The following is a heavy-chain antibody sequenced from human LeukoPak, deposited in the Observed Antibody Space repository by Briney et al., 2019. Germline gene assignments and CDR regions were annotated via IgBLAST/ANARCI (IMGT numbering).Heavy chain of an antibody. CDR1: GVTFYDYA. D-gene: IGHD5-24*01. J-gene: IGHJ4*02. V-gene: IGHV3-9*03. Sequence: PGRSLRLSCAPSGVTFYDYAMHWGRQAPGKGLEWVSGISWNSGSIGYADSVKGRLTISRDNAKNSLYLQMNSLRAEDMALYYCAKGVEMATITYFDYWGQGTLVTVSS. CDR3: AKGVEMATITYFDY. CDR2: ISWNSGSI.